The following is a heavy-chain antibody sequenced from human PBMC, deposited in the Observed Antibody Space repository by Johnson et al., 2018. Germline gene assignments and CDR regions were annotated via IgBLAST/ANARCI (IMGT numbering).Heavy chain of an antibody. CDR1: GFTVSSNY. CDR3: AKERLLGISDC. Sequence: VQLVESGGGLVQPGGSLRLSCAASGFTVSSNYMSWVRQAPGKGLEWVSVIYSGGSTYYADSVKGRFTISRDNSKNTLYLQLNSLSAEDTAVYYCAKERLLGISDCWGQGTLVTVSS. D-gene: IGHD7-27*01. V-gene: IGHV3-66*01. J-gene: IGHJ4*02. CDR2: IYSGGST.